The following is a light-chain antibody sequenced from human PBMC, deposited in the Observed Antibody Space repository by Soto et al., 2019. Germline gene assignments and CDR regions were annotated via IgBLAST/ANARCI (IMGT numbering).Light chain of an antibody. Sequence: ELVLTQSPATVSLSPGERATLSCRASQSVSSSYLAWYQQKPGQAPRLLIYGASNRATGIPDRFSGSGSGTDFTLTISRLEPEDFAVYYCQQYGSSGTFGQGTKVDIK. V-gene: IGKV3-20*01. CDR2: GAS. CDR3: QQYGSSGT. CDR1: QSVSSSY. J-gene: IGKJ1*01.